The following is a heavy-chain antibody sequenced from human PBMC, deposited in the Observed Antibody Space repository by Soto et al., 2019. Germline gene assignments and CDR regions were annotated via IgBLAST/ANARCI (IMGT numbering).Heavy chain of an antibody. CDR1: GFTFSTYA. J-gene: IGHJ6*03. D-gene: IGHD2-8*01. CDR2: ITTSGGNT. V-gene: IGHV3-23*04. CDR3: AGGYCSTGVCYTNYYSYIVV. Sequence: EVQLVESGGGWVQPGGALRLCCAASGFTFSTYAMSWVRQAPGKGLEWVSTITTSGGNTYYADSVQGRFTISRDNSKNTLSPQMNSLRAEDTAVYYCAGGYCSTGVCYTNYYSYIVVWGKGTTVIVSS.